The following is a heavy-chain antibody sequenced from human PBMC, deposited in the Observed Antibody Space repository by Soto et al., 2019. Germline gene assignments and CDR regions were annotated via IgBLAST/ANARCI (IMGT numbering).Heavy chain of an antibody. J-gene: IGHJ4*02. CDR1: GFTFSSYS. V-gene: IGHV3-21*01. D-gene: IGHD2-15*01. Sequence: EVQLVESGGGLVKPGGSLRLSCAASGFTFSSYSMNWVRQAPGKGLEWVSSISSSSSYIYYADSVKGRFTISRDNAKNALYLQMNSLRAEDTAVYYCARDGYTDHCSGGSCYHPGWFDYWGQGTLVTVAS. CDR3: ARDGYTDHCSGGSCYHPGWFDY. CDR2: ISSSSSYI.